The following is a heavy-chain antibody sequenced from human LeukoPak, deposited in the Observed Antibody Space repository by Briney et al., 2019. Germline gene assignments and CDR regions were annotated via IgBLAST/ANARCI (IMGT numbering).Heavy chain of an antibody. D-gene: IGHD5-18*01. J-gene: IGHJ4*02. V-gene: IGHV4-38-2*02. CDR1: AYSISSGHY. CDR3: AKYSTGYDLDY. CDR2: IYYTGNS. Sequence: SETLSLTCTVSAYSISSGHYWGWIRQPPGKGLGWIGYIYYTGNSNYNPSLKSRVTMSVDTSKNQFSLKLSSVTAADTAVYYCAKYSTGYDLDYWGQGTLVTVSS.